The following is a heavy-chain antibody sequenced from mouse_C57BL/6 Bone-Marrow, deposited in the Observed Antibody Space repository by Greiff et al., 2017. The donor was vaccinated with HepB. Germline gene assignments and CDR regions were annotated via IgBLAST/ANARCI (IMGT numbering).Heavy chain of an antibody. CDR2: IYPGSGST. Sequence: VQLQQPGAELVKPGASVKMSCTASGYTFTSYWITWVKQRPGQGLEWIGDIYPGSGSTNYNEKFKSKATLTVDTSSSTAYMQLSSLTSEDSAVYYCAGSSYGYYAMDYWGQGTSVTVSS. D-gene: IGHD1-1*01. CDR1: GYTFTSYW. J-gene: IGHJ4*01. V-gene: IGHV1-55*01. CDR3: AGSSYGYYAMDY.